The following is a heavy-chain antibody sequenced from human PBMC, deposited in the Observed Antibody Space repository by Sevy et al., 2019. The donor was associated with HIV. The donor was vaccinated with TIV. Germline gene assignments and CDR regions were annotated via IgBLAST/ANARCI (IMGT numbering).Heavy chain of an antibody. CDR1: GFTFRTYG. D-gene: IGHD2-21*02. CDR3: ANGDYYFDY. J-gene: IGHJ4*02. V-gene: IGHV3-30*02. CDR2: IRYDGNNK. Sequence: GESLKISCAASGFTFRTYGMQWVRQAPGKGLGWVAFIRYDGNNKYYTDSVKGRFTISRDNSKNTLYLHMNSLRAEDTAVYYCANGDYYFDYWGQGTLVTVSS.